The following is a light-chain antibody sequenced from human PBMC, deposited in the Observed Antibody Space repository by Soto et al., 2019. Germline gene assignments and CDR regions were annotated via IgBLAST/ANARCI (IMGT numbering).Light chain of an antibody. CDR2: WAS. Sequence: DIVMTQSPDSLAVSMGERATINCKSSQSILYSSNNKNYLAWYQQKPGQPPKLLIYWASTRESGVPDRFTGIWSGTDFTLTISSLHAEDVAVYYCQQYYSSRTFGQGTKLEIK. CDR1: QSILYSSNNKNY. V-gene: IGKV4-1*01. J-gene: IGKJ1*01. CDR3: QQYYSSRT.